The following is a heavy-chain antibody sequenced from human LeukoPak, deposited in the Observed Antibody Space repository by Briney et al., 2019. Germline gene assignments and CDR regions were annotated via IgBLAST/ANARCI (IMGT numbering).Heavy chain of an antibody. CDR2: ISSSGYSI. CDR1: GFTFSNFN. V-gene: IGHV3-21*01. Sequence: MAGGSLRLSCAASGFTFSNFNMNWVRQAPGKGLEWVSCISSSGYSIYYADSVKGRFTISRDNAKNSLYLQMNSLRAEDTAVYYCARDLTDPPYYYYIDVWGKGTTVTISS. J-gene: IGHJ6*03. CDR3: ARDLTDPPYYYYIDV.